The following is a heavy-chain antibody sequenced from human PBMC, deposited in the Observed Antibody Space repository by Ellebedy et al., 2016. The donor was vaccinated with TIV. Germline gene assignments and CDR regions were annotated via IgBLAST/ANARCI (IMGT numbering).Heavy chain of an antibody. CDR2: INSDGSST. CDR1: GFTFSSYW. CDR3: ARERQWLVPTDY. J-gene: IGHJ4*02. Sequence: GGSLRLXXAASGFTFSSYWMHWVRQAPGKGLVWVSRINSDGSSTSYADSVKGRFTISRDNAKNTLYLQMNSLRAEDTAVYYCARERQWLVPTDYWGQGTLVTVS. D-gene: IGHD6-19*01. V-gene: IGHV3-74*01.